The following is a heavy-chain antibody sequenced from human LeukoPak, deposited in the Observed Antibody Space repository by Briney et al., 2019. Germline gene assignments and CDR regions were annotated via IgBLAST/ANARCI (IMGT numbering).Heavy chain of an antibody. D-gene: IGHD6-6*01. V-gene: IGHV3-9*01. CDR2: ISWNSGSI. Sequence: GGSLRLSCAASGFTLDDYAMHWVRQAPGKGLEWVSGISWNSGSIGYADSVKGRFTISRDNAKNSLYLQMNSLRAEDTALYYCAKDREYSSSSSFDYWGQGTLVTVSS. CDR1: GFTLDDYA. CDR3: AKDREYSSSSSFDY. J-gene: IGHJ4*02.